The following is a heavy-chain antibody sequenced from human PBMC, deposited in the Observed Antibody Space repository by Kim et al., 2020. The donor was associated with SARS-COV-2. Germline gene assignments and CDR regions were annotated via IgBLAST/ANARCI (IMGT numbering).Heavy chain of an antibody. D-gene: IGHD6-19*01. CDR3: AKDGRLYIAVAGIGAAPPYYFDY. J-gene: IGHJ4*02. CDR2: ISGSGGST. Sequence: GGSLRLSCAASGFTFSSYAMSWVRQAPGKGLEWVSAISGSGGSTYYADSVKGRFTISRDNSKNTLYLQMNSLRAEDTAVYYCAKDGRLYIAVAGIGAAPPYYFDYWGQGTLVTVSS. V-gene: IGHV3-23*01. CDR1: GFTFSSYA.